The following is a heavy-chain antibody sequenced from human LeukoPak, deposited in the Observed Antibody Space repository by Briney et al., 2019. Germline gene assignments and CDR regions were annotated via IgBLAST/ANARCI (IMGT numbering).Heavy chain of an antibody. J-gene: IGHJ4*02. V-gene: IGHV1-46*01. CDR2: INPSGGST. Sequence: GASVKVSCKASGYTFTSYGISWVRQAPGQGLEWMGIINPSGGSTSYAQKFQGRVTMTRDTSTSTVYMELSSLRSEDTAVYYCARVYSRGYYYDSSGYLDYWGQGTLVTVSS. CDR3: ARVYSRGYYYDSSGYLDY. D-gene: IGHD3-22*01. CDR1: GYTFTSYG.